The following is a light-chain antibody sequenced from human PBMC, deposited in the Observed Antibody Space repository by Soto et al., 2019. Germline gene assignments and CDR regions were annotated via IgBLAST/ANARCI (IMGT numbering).Light chain of an antibody. V-gene: IGLV1-47*01. J-gene: IGLJ2*01. Sequence: HSVLTQPPSASGTPGQRVTTSCSGSSSNIGSNYVYWDQQLPGTAPKLLIYRNNQRPSGFPDRFSGSKSGTSASLAISGLRSADEADYYCAAWDDSLSGFVFGGGTKVTVL. CDR2: RNN. CDR1: SSNIGSNY. CDR3: AAWDDSLSGFV.